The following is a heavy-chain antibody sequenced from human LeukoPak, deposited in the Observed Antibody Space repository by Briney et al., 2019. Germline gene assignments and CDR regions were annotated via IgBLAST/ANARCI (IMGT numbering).Heavy chain of an antibody. D-gene: IGHD3-10*01. J-gene: IGHJ4*01. CDR1: GFTVSSNY. CDR2: LYSGGNT. Sequence: GGSLRLSCAVSGFTVSSNYMSWVRQAPGKGLEWVSVLYSGGNTYYADSVKGRFTISRDNSKNTLYLQMNSLRAEDRAVYYCARYDGGSGPFDYWGQEPWSPSPQ. CDR3: ARYDGGSGPFDY. V-gene: IGHV3-53*01.